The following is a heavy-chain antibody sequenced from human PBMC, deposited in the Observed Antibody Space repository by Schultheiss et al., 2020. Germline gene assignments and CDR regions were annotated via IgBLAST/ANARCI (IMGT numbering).Heavy chain of an antibody. V-gene: IGHV3-23*01. Sequence: GGSLRLSCAASGLTVGSYAMSWVRQAPGKGLEWVSGISGSDTSTFYADSVKGRFTISRDNSKNTLYMQMNSLRAEDTAVYYCAKGGGYCTTTSCYGYTFDIWGQGTMVTVSS. CDR1: GLTVGSYA. CDR3: AKGGGYCTTTSCYGYTFDI. D-gene: IGHD2-2*01. J-gene: IGHJ3*02. CDR2: ISGSDTST.